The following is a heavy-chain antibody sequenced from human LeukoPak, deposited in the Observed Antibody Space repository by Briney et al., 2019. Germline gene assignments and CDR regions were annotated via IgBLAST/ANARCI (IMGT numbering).Heavy chain of an antibody. D-gene: IGHD3-10*01. CDR2: IWYDGSNK. J-gene: IGHJ4*02. V-gene: IGHV3-33*06. Sequence: GSLRLSCAASGFTFSSYGMHWVRQAPGKGLEWVAVIWYDGSNKYYADSVKGRFTISRDNSKNTLYLQMNSLRAEDTAVYYCAKPHYSGSGSHSREDYWGQGTLVTVSS. CDR3: AKPHYSGSGSHSREDY. CDR1: GFTFSSYG.